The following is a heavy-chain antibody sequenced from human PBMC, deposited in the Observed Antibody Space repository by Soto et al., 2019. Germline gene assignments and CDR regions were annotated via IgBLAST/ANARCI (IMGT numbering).Heavy chain of an antibody. D-gene: IGHD4-17*01. CDR1: GGSVTNSSYY. Sequence: VTLSLTCTVSGGSVTNSSYYWGWIRQSPGKGLEWIGSVYYRGRSYSKSSVKSRVTISVDTSKNRFSLSLNSVTASDTAVYFCVSQRTTVPTQAYFDYWGPGALVTVSS. V-gene: IGHV4-39*01. J-gene: IGHJ4*02. CDR2: VYYRGRS. CDR3: VSQRTTVPTQAYFDY.